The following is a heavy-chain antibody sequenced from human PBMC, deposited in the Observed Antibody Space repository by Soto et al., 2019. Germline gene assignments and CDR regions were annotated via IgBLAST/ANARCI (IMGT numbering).Heavy chain of an antibody. J-gene: IGHJ5*02. CDR2: IDYSGRT. CDR3: ARGKVSTTTPKRNWFDP. D-gene: IGHD3-3*02. Sequence: SETLSLTCSVSGYLISSGYYWGWVRQTPGKGLEWLGSIDYSGRTYYSPSLKSRVSTSVDLSKNQFSLKLRSVTAADTAVYYCARGKVSTTTPKRNWFDPWGQGTLVTVSS. CDR1: GYLISSGYY. V-gene: IGHV4-38-2*01.